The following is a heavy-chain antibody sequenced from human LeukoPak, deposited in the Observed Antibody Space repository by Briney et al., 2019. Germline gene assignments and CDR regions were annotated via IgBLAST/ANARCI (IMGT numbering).Heavy chain of an antibody. CDR1: GGSISSSSYY. CDR2: IYYSGST. V-gene: IGHV4-39*07. Sequence: SETLSLTCTVSGGSISSSSYYRGWIRQPPGKGLEWIGSIYYSGSTYYNPSLKSRVTISVDTSKNQFSLKLSSVTAADTAVYYCARDPIRITMIVVPRWAFDIWGQGTMVTVSS. D-gene: IGHD3-22*01. J-gene: IGHJ3*02. CDR3: ARDPIRITMIVVPRWAFDI.